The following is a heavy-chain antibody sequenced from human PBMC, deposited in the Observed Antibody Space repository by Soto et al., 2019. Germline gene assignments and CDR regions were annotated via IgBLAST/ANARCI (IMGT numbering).Heavy chain of an antibody. CDR3: ARGIAAGRGDWLDP. J-gene: IGHJ5*02. D-gene: IGHD6-13*01. V-gene: IGHV3-23*01. Sequence: GGSLRLSCAVSGFTFSNFAMSWVRQAPGKGLEWVPAISGSGGDTWYKDSVEGRFTISRDNSKNTLFLQLNSVTPEDTAVYYCARGIAAGRGDWLDPWGQGTLVTVSS. CDR2: ISGSGGDT. CDR1: GFTFSNFA.